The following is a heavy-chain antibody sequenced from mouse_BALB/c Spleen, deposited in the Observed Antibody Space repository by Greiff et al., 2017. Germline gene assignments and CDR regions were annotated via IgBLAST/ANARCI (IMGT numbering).Heavy chain of an antibody. Sequence: EVKLEESGGGLVKPGGSLKLSCAASGFTFSSYTMSWVRQTPEKRLEWVATISSGGSYTYYPDSVKGRFTISRDNAKNTLYLQMSSLKSEDTAMYYCTREPYGNYDFDYWGQGTTLTVSS. V-gene: IGHV5-6-4*01. CDR2: ISSGGSYT. CDR1: GFTFSSYT. J-gene: IGHJ2*01. D-gene: IGHD2-1*01. CDR3: TREPYGNYDFDY.